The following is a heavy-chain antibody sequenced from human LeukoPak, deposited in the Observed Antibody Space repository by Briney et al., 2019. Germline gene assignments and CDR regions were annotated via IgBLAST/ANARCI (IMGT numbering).Heavy chain of an antibody. CDR1: GFTFSGFA. CDR2: ISGSGDNT. Sequence: GGSLRLSCAASGFTFSGFAMSWVRRTPGKGLEWVSGISGSGDNTLYADSVKGRFTISRDNSKNTLYLQMNSLRAEDTAVYYCARATRSGYSLDYWGQGTLVTVSS. CDR3: ARATRSGYSLDY. D-gene: IGHD3-22*01. V-gene: IGHV3-23*01. J-gene: IGHJ4*02.